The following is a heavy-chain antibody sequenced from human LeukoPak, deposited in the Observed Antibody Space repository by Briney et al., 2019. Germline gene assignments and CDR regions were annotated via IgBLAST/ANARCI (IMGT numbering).Heavy chain of an antibody. D-gene: IGHD3-22*01. CDR1: GGSFSGYY. CDR3: ARGGYYDSSGYYYFDY. CDR2: INHSGST. J-gene: IGHJ4*02. V-gene: IGHV4-34*01. Sequence: SETLSLTCAVYGGSFSGYYWSWIRQPPGKGLEWIGEINHSGSTNYNPSLKSRVTISVDTSKNQFSLKLSSVTVADTAVYYCARGGYYDSSGYYYFDYWGQGTLVTVSS.